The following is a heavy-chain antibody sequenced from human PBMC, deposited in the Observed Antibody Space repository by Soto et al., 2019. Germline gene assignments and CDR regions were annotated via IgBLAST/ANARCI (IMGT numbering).Heavy chain of an antibody. D-gene: IGHD6-13*01. CDR3: AKGGYSSSWYDPFDY. CDR1: GFTFDDYT. Sequence: GGSLRLSCAASGFTFDDYTMHWVRQAPGKGLEWVSLISWDGGNTYYADSVKGRFTISRDNSKNSLYLQMNSLRTEDTALYYCAKGGYSSSWYDPFDYWGQGTLVTVSS. CDR2: ISWDGGNT. J-gene: IGHJ4*02. V-gene: IGHV3-43*01.